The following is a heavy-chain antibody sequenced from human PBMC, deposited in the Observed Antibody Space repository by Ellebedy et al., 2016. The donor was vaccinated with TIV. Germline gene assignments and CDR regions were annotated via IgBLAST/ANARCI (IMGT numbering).Heavy chain of an antibody. D-gene: IGHD3-22*01. J-gene: IGHJ4*02. CDR3: ARDVSYDTSGYYYEAIY. CDR1: GASISSSGYY. Sequence: MPSETLSLTCTVSGASISSSGYYWGWIRQPPGKGLEWIGSIHYSGRTYYNPSLKSRVTISVDMSKNQFSLKLSSVTAADTAVYYCARDVSYDTSGYYYEAIYWGQGTLVTVSS. CDR2: IHYSGRT. V-gene: IGHV4-39*07.